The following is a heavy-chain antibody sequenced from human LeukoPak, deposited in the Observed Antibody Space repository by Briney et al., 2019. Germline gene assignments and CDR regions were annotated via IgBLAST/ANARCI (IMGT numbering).Heavy chain of an antibody. V-gene: IGHV1-2*02. D-gene: IGHD3-3*01. CDR2: INPNSGGT. Sequence: ASVKVSCKASGYTFTGYYMRWVRQAPGQGPEWMGWINPNSGGTNYAQKFQGRVTMTRDTSISTAYMELSRLRSDDTAVYYCARAELGFLEWLYFDYWGQGTLVTVSS. CDR1: GYTFTGYY. CDR3: ARAELGFLEWLYFDY. J-gene: IGHJ4*02.